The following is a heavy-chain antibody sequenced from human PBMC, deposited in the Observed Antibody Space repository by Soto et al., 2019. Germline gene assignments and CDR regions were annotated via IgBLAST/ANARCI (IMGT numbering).Heavy chain of an antibody. CDR1: GYTFTSYD. D-gene: IGHD3-16*02. CDR2: MSPNSGNT. V-gene: IGHV1-8*01. CDR3: ARGPLQARYYYYYYMDV. Sequence: ASAKVSCKASGYTFTSYDINWVRQATGQGLEWMGWMSPNSGNTGYAQKFQGRVTMTRNTSISTAYMELSSLRSEDTAVYYCARGPLQARYYYYYYMDVWGKGTTVTVSS. J-gene: IGHJ6*03.